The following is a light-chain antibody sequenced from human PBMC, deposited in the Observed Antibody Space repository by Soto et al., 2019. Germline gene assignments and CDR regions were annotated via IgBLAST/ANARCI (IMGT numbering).Light chain of an antibody. CDR1: QSISSY. CDR3: QQSYSTPQT. V-gene: IGKV1-39*01. J-gene: IGKJ1*01. Sequence: DIQMTQSPSSLSASVGDRVTITCRASQSISSYLNWYQQKPGKAPKLLIYGASSLQSGVPSRFSGSGSGTDFTLTISSPQPEDFATYYCQQSYSTPQTFGQGTKVDI. CDR2: GAS.